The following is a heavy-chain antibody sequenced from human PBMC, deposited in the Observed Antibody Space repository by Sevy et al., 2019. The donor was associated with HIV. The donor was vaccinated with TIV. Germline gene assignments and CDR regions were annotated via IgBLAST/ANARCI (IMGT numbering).Heavy chain of an antibody. D-gene: IGHD2-2*01. CDR1: GGSFSGYY. V-gene: IGHV4-34*01. CDR2: INNGGST. Sequence: SETLSLTCAVYGGSFSGYYWNWIRQSPGKGLEWIGEINNGGSTHYNPSLKSRVTISVDTSKNQFSLRLNPVTASDTAVYSCARAPPVVVVPGAPRWFDPWGQGTLVTVSS. J-gene: IGHJ5*02. CDR3: ARAPPVVVVPGAPRWFDP.